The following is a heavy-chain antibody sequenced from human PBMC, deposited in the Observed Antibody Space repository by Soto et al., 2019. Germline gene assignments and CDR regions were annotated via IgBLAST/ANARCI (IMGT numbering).Heavy chain of an antibody. J-gene: IGHJ4*02. V-gene: IGHV3-7*01. CDR2: IKQDGSEI. CDR1: GFTFSNFW. CDR3: ATDGFYGSGPFDY. D-gene: IGHD3-10*01. Sequence: PGGSLRLSCTASGFTFSNFWMSWVRQAPGKGLEWVANIKQDGSEIYYVDSVEGRFTISRDNAKNSLYLQMNSLRAEDTAIYYCATDGFYGSGPFDYWGQGTLVTVSS.